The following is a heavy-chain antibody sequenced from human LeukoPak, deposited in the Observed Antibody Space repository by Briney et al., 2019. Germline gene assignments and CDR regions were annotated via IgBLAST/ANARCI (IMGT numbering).Heavy chain of an antibody. J-gene: IGHJ4*02. Sequence: SETLSLTCTVSGGSVSSGSYYWSWIRQPPGKGLEWIGYIYYSESTNYNPSLKSRVTISVDTSKNQFSLKLSSVTAADTAVYYCARGSIALYYFDYWGQGTLVTVSS. CDR3: ARGSIALYYFDY. CDR1: GGSVSSGSYY. D-gene: IGHD6-6*01. V-gene: IGHV4-61*01. CDR2: IYYSEST.